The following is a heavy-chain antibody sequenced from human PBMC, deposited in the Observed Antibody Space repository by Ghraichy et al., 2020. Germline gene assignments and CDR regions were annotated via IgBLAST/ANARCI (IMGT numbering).Heavy chain of an antibody. Sequence: SETLSLTCTVSGYSISSAYYWGCIRQPPGKGLEWIGSVYHSGNTYYNPSLKSRITISVDTSKNQFSLKLSSVTAADTAAYYCAREGVGGTTGSYFQHWGQGTLVTVSS. V-gene: IGHV4-38-2*02. CDR2: VYHSGNT. CDR3: AREGVGGTTGSYFQH. D-gene: IGHD1-26*01. CDR1: GYSISSAYY. J-gene: IGHJ1*01.